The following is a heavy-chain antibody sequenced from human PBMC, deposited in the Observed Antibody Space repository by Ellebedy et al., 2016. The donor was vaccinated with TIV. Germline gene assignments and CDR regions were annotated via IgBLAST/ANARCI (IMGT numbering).Heavy chain of an antibody. CDR3: AGPQRLVFDY. D-gene: IGHD6-19*01. CDR2: IYYSGST. V-gene: IGHV4-59*01. CDR1: GGSISTYY. J-gene: IGHJ4*02. Sequence: MPSETLSLTCTLSGGSISTYYWSWIRQPPGKGLEWIGYIYYSGSTNYNPSLKSRVTISVDTSKNQFSLKLTSVTAADTAVYYCAGPQRLVFDYWGQGTLVTVSS.